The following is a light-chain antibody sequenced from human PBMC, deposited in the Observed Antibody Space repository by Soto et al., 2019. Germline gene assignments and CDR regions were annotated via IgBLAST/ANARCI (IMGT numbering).Light chain of an antibody. CDR2: KAS. V-gene: IGKV1-5*03. Sequence: DIQMTQSPSTLSASVGDRVTITCRASQSISNWLAWYQQKPGKAPNLLIYKASSLESGVPSRFSGSGSGTDFTLTISSLQPDDFATYYCQQYNTYSWTFGQGTKVEIK. J-gene: IGKJ1*01. CDR3: QQYNTYSWT. CDR1: QSISNW.